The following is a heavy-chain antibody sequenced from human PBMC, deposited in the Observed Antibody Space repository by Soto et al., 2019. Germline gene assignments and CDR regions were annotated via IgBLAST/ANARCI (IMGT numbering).Heavy chain of an antibody. Sequence: ASVKVSCKASGYTFTGYYMHWVRQAPGQGLEWMGWINPNSGGTNYAQKFQGRVTMTRDTSISTAYMELSRLRSDDTAVYYCARDTWIQLWLHYYYGMDVWGQGTTVTVSS. CDR1: GYTFTGYY. D-gene: IGHD5-18*01. CDR3: ARDTWIQLWLHYYYGMDV. V-gene: IGHV1-2*02. J-gene: IGHJ6*02. CDR2: INPNSGGT.